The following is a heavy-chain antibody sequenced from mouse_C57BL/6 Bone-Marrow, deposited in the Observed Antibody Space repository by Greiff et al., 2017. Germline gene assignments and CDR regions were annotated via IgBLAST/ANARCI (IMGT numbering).Heavy chain of an antibody. CDR2: IDPSDSYT. D-gene: IGHD1-1*01. CDR3: ARCYDSRSFDY. CDR1: GYTFTSYW. Sequence: QVQLQQPGAELVMPGASVKLSCKASGYTFTSYWMPWVKQRPGQGLEWIGEIDPSDSYTNYNQKFKGKSTLTVDKSSSTAYMPLSSLTSEDSAVYYCARCYDSRSFDYWGQGTTLTVSS. J-gene: IGHJ2*01. V-gene: IGHV1-69*01.